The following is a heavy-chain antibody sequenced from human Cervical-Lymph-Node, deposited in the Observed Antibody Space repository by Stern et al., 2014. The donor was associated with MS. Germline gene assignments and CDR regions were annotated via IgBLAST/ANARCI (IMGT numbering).Heavy chain of an antibody. V-gene: IGHV3-9*01. CDR1: GFTFDDYA. Sequence: EVQLVESGGGLVQPGRSLRLSCAASGFTFDDYAIHWVRQAPGKGLEWVSGSSWNSGSIGYADSVKGRFTISRDNAKNSLYVQMNSLRAEDTALYYCARSKVIVGAPFDYWGQGTLVTVSS. D-gene: IGHD1-26*01. J-gene: IGHJ4*02. CDR3: ARSKVIVGAPFDY. CDR2: SSWNSGSI.